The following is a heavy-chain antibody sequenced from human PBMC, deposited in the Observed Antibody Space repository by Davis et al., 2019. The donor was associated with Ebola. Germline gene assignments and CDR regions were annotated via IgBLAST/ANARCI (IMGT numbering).Heavy chain of an antibody. D-gene: IGHD2-21*02. J-gene: IGHJ1*01. CDR3: AVYTVVVTDIRAEYFQH. CDR1: GDSITTNDYY. V-gene: IGHV4-39*07. Sequence: SETLSPTCTVPGDSITTNDYYWGWIRQSPGRGLEWIGTFYYSGITFYNPSLKSRIIVSVDTSRNQFSLRLSSVTAADTAIYYCAVYTVVVTDIRAEYFQHWGQGTLATVSS. CDR2: FYYSGIT.